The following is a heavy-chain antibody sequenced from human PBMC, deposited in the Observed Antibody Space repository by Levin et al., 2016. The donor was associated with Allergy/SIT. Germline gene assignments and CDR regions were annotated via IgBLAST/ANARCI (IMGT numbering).Heavy chain of an antibody. CDR1: GFTFSSYG. V-gene: IGHV3-30*18. J-gene: IGHJ4*02. CDR3: AKTTGYTNYFDY. D-gene: IGHD3-9*01. Sequence: GESLKISCAASGFTFSSYGMHWVRQAPGKGLEWVAVISYDGSNKYYADSVKGRFTISRDNSKNTLYLQMNSLRAEDTAVYYCAKTTGYTNYFDYWGQGTLVTVSS. CDR2: ISYDGSNK.